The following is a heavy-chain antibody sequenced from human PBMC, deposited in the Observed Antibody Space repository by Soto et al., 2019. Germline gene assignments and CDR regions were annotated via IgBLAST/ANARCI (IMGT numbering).Heavy chain of an antibody. CDR2: ISYDGSNT. D-gene: IGHD6-19*01. J-gene: IGHJ3*02. CDR1: GFTFRDYD. Sequence: GGSLRLSCAASGFTFRDYDMSWVRQAPGKGLEWVAVISYDGSNTYYADSVKGRFTISRDNSKNTLYLQMNSLRAEDTAVYYCARDRAAYSGGWGDAFDIWGQGTLVTVSS. V-gene: IGHV3-30-3*01. CDR3: ARDRAAYSGGWGDAFDI.